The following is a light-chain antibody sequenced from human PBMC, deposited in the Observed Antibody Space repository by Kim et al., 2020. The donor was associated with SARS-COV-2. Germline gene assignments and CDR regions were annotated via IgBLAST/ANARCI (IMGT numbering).Light chain of an antibody. J-gene: IGLJ1*01. V-gene: IGLV2-14*03. CDR3: SSLTSSTTYV. CDR2: DVS. CDR1: SSDVGGYDY. Sequence: QSALTPPASVSGSPGQSITISCTGTSSDVGGYDYVSWYQHHPGKAPELMIYDVSKRPSGVSNRFSGSKSGNTASLTISGLQAEDEADYYCSSLTSSTTYVFGTGTKVTVL.